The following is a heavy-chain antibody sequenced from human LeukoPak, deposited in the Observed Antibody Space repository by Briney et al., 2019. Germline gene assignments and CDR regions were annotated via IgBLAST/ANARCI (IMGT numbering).Heavy chain of an antibody. Sequence: SETLSLSWTFACGSINSGPDYLGWIREPPGKGLEWIWTIDYSGTTYYNPSLKSRVTISVDTSKNHFSLTLSSVTAADTAVYYCARHVFHSSSSYYEFFDYWGQGTLVTVSS. CDR3: ARHVFHSSSSYYEFFDY. J-gene: IGHJ4*02. D-gene: IGHD3-22*01. CDR2: IDYSGTT. V-gene: IGHV4-39*01. CDR1: CGSINSGPDY.